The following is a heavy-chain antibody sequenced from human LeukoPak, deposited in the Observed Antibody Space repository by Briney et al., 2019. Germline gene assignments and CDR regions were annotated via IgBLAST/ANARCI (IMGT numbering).Heavy chain of an antibody. CDR3: ARDRPGDGYFDY. V-gene: IGHV3-66*01. Sequence: PGGSLRNSCEASGFTVSSIDMTWVRQPPGKGLEWVSIIYSGGKTYYADSVKGRFTISRDNSKNTLYLQMNSLRAEDTAVFYCARDRPGDGYFDYWGQGTLVTVSS. CDR2: IYSGGKT. CDR1: GFTVSSID. J-gene: IGHJ4*02. D-gene: IGHD3-10*01.